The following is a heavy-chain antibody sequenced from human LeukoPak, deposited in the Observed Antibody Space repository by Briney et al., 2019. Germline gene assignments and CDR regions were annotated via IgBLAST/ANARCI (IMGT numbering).Heavy chain of an antibody. CDR2: MNPNSGNT. V-gene: IGHV1-8*02. Sequence: GSSVKVSCKASGGTFSSYAISWVRQAPGQGLEWMGWMNPNSGNTGYAQKFQGRVTMTRNTSISTAYTELSSLRSEDTAVYYCARAHYDILTGYFWFDPWGQGTLVTVSS. J-gene: IGHJ5*02. CDR1: GGTFSSYA. CDR3: ARAHYDILTGYFWFDP. D-gene: IGHD3-9*01.